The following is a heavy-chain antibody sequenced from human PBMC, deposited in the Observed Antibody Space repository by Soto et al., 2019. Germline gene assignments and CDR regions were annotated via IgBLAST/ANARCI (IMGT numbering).Heavy chain of an antibody. CDR2: IYSGGST. CDR1: GFTVSSNY. CDR3: ARVGGSSAHARLYYYYYYGMDV. D-gene: IGHD6-6*01. J-gene: IGHJ6*02. Sequence: GGSLRLSCAASGFTVSSNYMSWVRQAPGKGLEWVSVIYSGGSTYYADSVKGRFTISRDNSKNTLYLQMNSLRAEDTAVYYCARVGGSSAHARLYYYYYYGMDVGGQGTTVTVSS. V-gene: IGHV3-53*01.